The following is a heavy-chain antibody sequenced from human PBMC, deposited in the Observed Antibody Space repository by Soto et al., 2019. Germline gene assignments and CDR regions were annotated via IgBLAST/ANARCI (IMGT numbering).Heavy chain of an antibody. J-gene: IGHJ6*02. CDR1: GGTFSSYA. D-gene: IGHD3-10*02. CDR2: IIPIFGTA. Sequence: QVQLVQSGAEVKKPGSSVKVSCKASGGTFSSYAISWVRQAPGQGLEWMGGIIPIFGTANYAQKFQGRVTITADESTSPAYMELSSLRSEDTAVYYCARAAVYSGSYPDVYYYYGMDVWGQGTTVTVSS. V-gene: IGHV1-69*12. CDR3: ARAAVYSGSYPDVYYYYGMDV.